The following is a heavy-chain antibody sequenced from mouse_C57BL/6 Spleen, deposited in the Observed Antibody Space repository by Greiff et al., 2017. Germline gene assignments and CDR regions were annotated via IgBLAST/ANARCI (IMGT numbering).Heavy chain of an antibody. V-gene: IGHV1-80*01. CDR3: ARSGSTMGREWVDC. CDR1: GYAFSSYW. J-gene: IGHJ4*01. D-gene: IGHD2-1*01. Sequence: QVQLKESGAELVKPGASVKISCKASGYAFSSYWMNWVKQRPGKGLEWIGQIYPGDGDTNYNGKFKGKATLTADKSSSTAYMQLSSLTSEDSAVYFCARSGSTMGREWVDCWGQGTSGTVSS. CDR2: IYPGDGDT.